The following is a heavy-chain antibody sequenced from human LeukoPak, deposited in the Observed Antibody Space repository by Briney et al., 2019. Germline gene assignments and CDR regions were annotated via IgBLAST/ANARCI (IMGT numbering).Heavy chain of an antibody. CDR1: GFTFSNAW. J-gene: IGHJ6*02. Sequence: PGGSLRLSCAASGFTFSNAWMSWVRQAPGKGLEWVGRIKRKTDGGTTDYAAPVKGRFTISRDDSKNTLYLQMNSLKTEDTAVYYCTTPTATGYSSSWYGWDYYYYGMDVWGQGTTVTVSS. V-gene: IGHV3-15*01. CDR3: TTPTATGYSSSWYGWDYYYYGMDV. D-gene: IGHD6-13*01. CDR2: IKRKTDGGTT.